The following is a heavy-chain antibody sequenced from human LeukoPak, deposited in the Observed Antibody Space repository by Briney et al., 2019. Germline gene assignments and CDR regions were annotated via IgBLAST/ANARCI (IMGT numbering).Heavy chain of an antibody. J-gene: IGHJ4*02. CDR3: ARIVTMIVVVPGDY. Sequence: GGSLRLSCAASGFSFSSYWMSWVRQAPGKGLEWVANIKQDGGEKYYVDSVKGRFTISRDNAKNSLYLQMNSLRAEDTAVYYCARIVTMIVVVPGDYWGQGTLVTVSS. CDR1: GFSFSSYW. D-gene: IGHD3-22*01. CDR2: IKQDGGEK. V-gene: IGHV3-7*01.